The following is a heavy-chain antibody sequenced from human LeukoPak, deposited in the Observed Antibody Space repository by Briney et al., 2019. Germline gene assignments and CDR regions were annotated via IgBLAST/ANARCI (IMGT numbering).Heavy chain of an antibody. J-gene: IGHJ3*02. CDR3: ARVLAAAGSDAFDI. CDR1: GGSISSYY. D-gene: IGHD6-13*01. Sequence: SETLSLTCTVSGGSISSYYWSWIRQPPGKGLEWIGYIYYSGSTNYNPSLRSRVTISVDTSKNQFSLKLSSVTAADTAVYYCARVLAAAGSDAFDIWGQGTMVTVSS. CDR2: IYYSGST. V-gene: IGHV4-59*01.